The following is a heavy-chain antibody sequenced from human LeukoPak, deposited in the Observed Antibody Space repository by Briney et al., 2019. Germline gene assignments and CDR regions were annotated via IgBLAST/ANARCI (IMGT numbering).Heavy chain of an antibody. CDR1: GGTFSSYA. D-gene: IGHD2-21*01. J-gene: IGHJ3*02. CDR2: IIPIFGTA. CDR3: AREERELWPLAFDI. V-gene: IGHV1-69*01. Sequence: SVKVSCKPSGGTFSSYAICWVRQAPGQGLEWMGGIIPIFGTANYAQKFQGRVTITADESTSTAYMELSSLRSEDTAVYYCAREERELWPLAFDIWGQGTMVTVSS.